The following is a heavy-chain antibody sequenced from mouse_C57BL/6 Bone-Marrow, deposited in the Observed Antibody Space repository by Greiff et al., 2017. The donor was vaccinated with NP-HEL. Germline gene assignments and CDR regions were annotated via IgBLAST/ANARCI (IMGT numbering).Heavy chain of an antibody. Sequence: VTLKVSGAELVRPGASVKLSCTASGFNIKDDYMHWVKQRPEQGLEWIGWIDPENGDTEYASKFQGKATITADTSSNTAYLQLSSLTSEDTAVYYCTRMVRRGYFDYWGQGTTLTVSS. D-gene: IGHD2-10*02. CDR2: IDPENGDT. CDR3: TRMVRRGYFDY. J-gene: IGHJ2*01. CDR1: GFNIKDDY. V-gene: IGHV14-4*01.